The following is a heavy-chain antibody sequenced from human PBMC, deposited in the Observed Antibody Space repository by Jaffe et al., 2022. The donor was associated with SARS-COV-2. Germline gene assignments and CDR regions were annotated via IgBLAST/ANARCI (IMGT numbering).Heavy chain of an antibody. V-gene: IGHV3-30-3*01. D-gene: IGHD1-26*01. J-gene: IGHJ3*02. Sequence: QVQLVESGGGVVQPGRSLRLSCAASGFTFSSYAMHWVRQAPGKGLEWVAVISYDGSNKYYADSVKGRFTISRDNSKNTLYLQMNSLRAEDTAVYYCARDRGGSYRLDAFDIWGQGTMVTVSS. CDR3: ARDRGGSYRLDAFDI. CDR2: ISYDGSNK. CDR1: GFTFSSYA.